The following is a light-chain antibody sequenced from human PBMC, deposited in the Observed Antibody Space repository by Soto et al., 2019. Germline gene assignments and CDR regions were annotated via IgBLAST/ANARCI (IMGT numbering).Light chain of an antibody. J-gene: IGKJ1*01. CDR3: QQYNSWPRT. Sequence: EIVMTQSPATLSVSPGERATLSCRASQSVSSNLVWYQQKPGQAPRLLIYGASTRAPGIPARFSGSGSGTEFTLSISSLQSEDFAVYSCQQYNSWPRTFGQGTKVDI. CDR1: QSVSSN. V-gene: IGKV3D-15*01. CDR2: GAS.